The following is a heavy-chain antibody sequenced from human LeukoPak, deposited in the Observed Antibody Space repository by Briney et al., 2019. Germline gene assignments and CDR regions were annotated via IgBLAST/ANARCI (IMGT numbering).Heavy chain of an antibody. D-gene: IGHD5-24*01. J-gene: IGHJ4*02. V-gene: IGHV3-15*01. Sequence: GGSLRLSCAASGFTFSSAWMSWVRQAPGKGPEWIGRIKSKIDGGTMDYAAPVKGRFTISRDDSKNTLYLQMNSLKNEDTAVYYCTAVEDGLHWGVDYWGQGTLVTVSS. CDR1: GFTFSSAW. CDR2: IKSKIDGGTM. CDR3: TAVEDGLHWGVDY.